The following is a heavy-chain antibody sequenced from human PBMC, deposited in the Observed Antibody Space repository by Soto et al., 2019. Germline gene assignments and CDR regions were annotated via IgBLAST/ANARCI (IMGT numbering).Heavy chain of an antibody. D-gene: IGHD3-10*01. Sequence: QVQLVQSGAEVKKPGSSVKVSCKASGGTFSSYAISWVRQAPGQGLEWMGGIIPIFGTANYAQKFQGRVTITADKSTSTAYMELSSLRSEDTAVYYCARRYYYGSGSGLYGMDVWCQGTTVTVSS. CDR2: IIPIFGTA. CDR3: ARRYYYGSGSGLYGMDV. V-gene: IGHV1-69*06. J-gene: IGHJ6*02. CDR1: GGTFSSYA.